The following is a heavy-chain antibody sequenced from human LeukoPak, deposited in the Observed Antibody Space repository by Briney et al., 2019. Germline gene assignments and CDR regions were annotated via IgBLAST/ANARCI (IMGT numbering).Heavy chain of an antibody. D-gene: IGHD3-10*01. CDR3: ATRYGSGSYYPPRYYYYMDV. J-gene: IGHJ6*03. CDR1: GGSFSGYY. Sequence: SETLSLTCAVYGGSFSGYYWSWIRQPPGKGLEWIGEINHSGSTNYNPSLKSRVTISVDTSKNQFSLKLSSVTAADTAVYYCATRYGSGSYYPPRYYYYMDVWGKGTTVTVSS. V-gene: IGHV4-34*01. CDR2: INHSGST.